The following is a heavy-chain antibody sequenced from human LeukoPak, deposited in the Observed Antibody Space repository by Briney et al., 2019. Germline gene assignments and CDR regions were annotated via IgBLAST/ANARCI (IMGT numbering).Heavy chain of an antibody. CDR3: VRLGGTTGQYFHH. J-gene: IGHJ1*01. CDR2: ITSSGDYT. V-gene: IGHV3-48*03. D-gene: IGHD1-7*01. CDR1: GFTFSSYE. Sequence: GGSLRPSCAASGFTFSSYEMNWVRQAPGKGLESLSYITSSGDYTYYADSVKGRFTMSRDNAKNSLYLQMNSLRAEDTAVYYCVRLGGTTGQYFHHWGQGTRVTVSS.